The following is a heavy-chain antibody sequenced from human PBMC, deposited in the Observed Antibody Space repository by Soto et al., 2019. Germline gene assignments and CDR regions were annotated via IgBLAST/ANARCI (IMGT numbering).Heavy chain of an antibody. D-gene: IGHD3-3*01. CDR1: GLTFSSFA. V-gene: IGHV3-23*01. J-gene: IGHJ5*01. CDR2: ISGSGGST. CDR3: AKERNFWSGTAGFDS. Sequence: GGSLRLPCVGSGLTFSSFAMGWVRQAQGKGLEWISSISGSGGSTYYADSVKGRFTVSRDNSKTTVFLQMNSLRTEDTAVYFCAKERNFWSGTAGFDSWGQGSPVTVSS.